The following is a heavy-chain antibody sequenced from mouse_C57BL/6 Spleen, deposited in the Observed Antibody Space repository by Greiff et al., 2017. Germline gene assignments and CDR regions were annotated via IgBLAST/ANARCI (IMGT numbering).Heavy chain of an antibody. CDR2: IYPRDGST. V-gene: IGHV1-78*01. CDR3: ARYYYGNYDYFDY. Sequence: VQLQQSDAELVKPGASVKISCKVSGYTFTDHTIHWMKQRPEQGLEWIGYIYPRDGSTKYNEKFKGKATLTADTSSSTAYMQLNSLTSEDSAVYFCARYYYGNYDYFDYWGQGTTLTVSS. D-gene: IGHD2-1*01. J-gene: IGHJ2*01. CDR1: GYTFTDHT.